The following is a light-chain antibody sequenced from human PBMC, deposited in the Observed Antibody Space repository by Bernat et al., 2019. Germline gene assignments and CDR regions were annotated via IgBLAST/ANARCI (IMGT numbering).Light chain of an antibody. Sequence: QSALTQPRSVSGSPGQSVTISCTGTSSDVPAYNYVSWYQQRPGKAPQLMIHNVNERPAGVPDRFSGSTSGNTASLTVAGLQAEDEADYYCCSYADSDTWVFGGGTKLTVL. CDR3: CSYADSDTWV. V-gene: IGLV2-11*01. CDR2: NVN. J-gene: IGLJ3*02. CDR1: SSDVPAYNY.